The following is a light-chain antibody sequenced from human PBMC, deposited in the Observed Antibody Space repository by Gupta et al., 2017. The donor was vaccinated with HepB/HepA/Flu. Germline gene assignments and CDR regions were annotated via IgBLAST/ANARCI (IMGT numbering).Light chain of an antibody. J-gene: IGKJ3*01. CDR3: QQRYSTPLT. CDR2: AAS. V-gene: IGKV1-39*01. CDR1: QSISSY. Sequence: DIQMTQSPSSLSASVGDRVTITCRASQSISSYLHWYQQKPGTAPKLLIYAASRVQSGVPSRFSGSGSGTDFTLTISSRQPEDFATYYCQQRYSTPLTFGDGTKVDIK.